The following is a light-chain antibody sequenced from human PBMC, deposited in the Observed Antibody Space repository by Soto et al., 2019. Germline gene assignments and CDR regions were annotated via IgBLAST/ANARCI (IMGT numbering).Light chain of an antibody. CDR1: QSISSY. J-gene: IGKJ1*01. CDR3: QQSYSTPPT. Sequence: IRVTHSASSLSASVRHRVTLTFLASQSISSYLNLYQQKPGKAPKLIIYAASSLQSGVPSSFSGSGSGTDFTLTISSLQPEDFATYYCQQSYSTPPTFGQGSKVDIK. CDR2: AAS. V-gene: IGKV1-39*01.